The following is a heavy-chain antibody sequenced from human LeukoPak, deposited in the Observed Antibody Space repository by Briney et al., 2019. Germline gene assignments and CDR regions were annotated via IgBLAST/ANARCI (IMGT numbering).Heavy chain of an antibody. Sequence: GGSLRLSCAASGFTFSRCAMGWVRQTPGKGLEWVAGISGSGSRTYYADAVKGRFNISRDNSKNNLYLQISSLRAEDTAVYYCVKDANYFDSGSYLIPFDSWGQGTLVTVSS. V-gene: IGHV3-23*01. CDR3: VKDANYFDSGSYLIPFDS. CDR1: GFTFSRCA. D-gene: IGHD3-22*01. J-gene: IGHJ4*02. CDR2: ISGSGSRT.